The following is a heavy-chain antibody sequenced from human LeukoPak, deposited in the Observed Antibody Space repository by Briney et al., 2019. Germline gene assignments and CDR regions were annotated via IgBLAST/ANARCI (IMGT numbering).Heavy chain of an antibody. J-gene: IGHJ4*02. Sequence: PGGSLRLSCAASGFTFSTYAMHWVRQAPGKGLEWVTVISYDGSNKYYADSVKGRFTISRDNSKNTLYLQMNSLRAEDTAVYYCAREKDRSDCGIDYWGQGTLVTVSS. CDR2: ISYDGSNK. CDR3: AREKDRSDCGIDY. D-gene: IGHD3-22*01. CDR1: GFTFSTYA. V-gene: IGHV3-30-3*01.